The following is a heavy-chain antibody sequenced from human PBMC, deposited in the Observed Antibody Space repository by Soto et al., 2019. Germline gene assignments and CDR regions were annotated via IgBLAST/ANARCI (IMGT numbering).Heavy chain of an antibody. D-gene: IGHD6-19*01. V-gene: IGHV3-23*01. CDR1: GSTFSSYA. J-gene: IGHJ6*02. CDR2: ISGSGGST. Sequence: GGSLRLSCAASGSTFSSYAMSWVRQAPGKGLEWVSAISGSGGSTYYADSVKGRFTISRDNSKNTLYLQMNSLRAEDTAVYYCAKGPLAVAGRVRYYYGMDVWGQGTTVTVSS. CDR3: AKGPLAVAGRVRYYYGMDV.